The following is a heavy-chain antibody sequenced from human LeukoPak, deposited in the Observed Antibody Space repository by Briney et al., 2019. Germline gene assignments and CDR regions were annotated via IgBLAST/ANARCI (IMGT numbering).Heavy chain of an antibody. CDR1: GYTLTELS. V-gene: IGHV1-24*01. J-gene: IGHJ4*02. CDR2: FDPEDGET. CDR3: ATARVPLYSSSWYFDY. Sequence: GASVKASCKVSGYTLTELSMHWVRQAPGKGLEWMGGFDPEDGETIYAQKFQGRVTMTEDTSTDTAYMELSSLRSEDTAVYNCATARVPLYSSSWYFDYWGQGTLVTVSS. D-gene: IGHD6-13*01.